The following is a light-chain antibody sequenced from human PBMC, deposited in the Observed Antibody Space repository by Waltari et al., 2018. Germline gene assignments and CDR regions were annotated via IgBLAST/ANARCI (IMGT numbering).Light chain of an antibody. J-gene: IGLJ2*01. V-gene: IGLV2-23*01. CDR2: EGS. CDR1: SSEVGSYNL. CDR3: CSYAGSHVV. Sequence: QSALTQPASVSGSPGQSITIPCTGTSSEVGSYNLVTWYQQHPGKAPKPMIYEGSKRPSGVSNRFSGSKSGNTASLTISGLQAEDEADYYCCSYAGSHVVFGGGTKLTVL.